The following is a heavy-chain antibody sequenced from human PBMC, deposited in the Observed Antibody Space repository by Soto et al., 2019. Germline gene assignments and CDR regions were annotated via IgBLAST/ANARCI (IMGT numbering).Heavy chain of an antibody. V-gene: IGHV4-30-4*01. CDR2: IYYSGST. CDR1: GGSISSGDYY. Sequence: QVQLQESGPGLVKPSQTLSLTCTVSGGSISSGDYYWSWIRQPPGKGLEWIGYIYYSGSTYYNPSLKSRVTISVDPSKNQFSLKLSSVTAADTAVYYCARAVITMVRGVDFYYFDYWGQGTLVTVSS. J-gene: IGHJ4*02. D-gene: IGHD3-10*01. CDR3: ARAVITMVRGVDFYYFDY.